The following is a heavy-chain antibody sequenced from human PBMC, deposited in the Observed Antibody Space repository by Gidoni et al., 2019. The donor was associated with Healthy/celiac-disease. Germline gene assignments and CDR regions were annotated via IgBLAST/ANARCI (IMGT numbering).Heavy chain of an antibody. D-gene: IGHD3-10*01. CDR1: GFTFSSDS. J-gene: IGHJ3*02. V-gene: IGHV3-21*01. CDR2: ISSSSSYI. CDR3: ARDNLWFGELSIVPNTPYDAFDI. Sequence: EVQLVESGGGLVKPWGSLRLSCAASGFTFSSDSMNGVRQAPGKGLEWVSSISSSSSYIYYADSVKGRFTISRDNAKNSLYLQMNSLRAEDTAVYYCARDNLWFGELSIVPNTPYDAFDIWGQGTMVTVSS.